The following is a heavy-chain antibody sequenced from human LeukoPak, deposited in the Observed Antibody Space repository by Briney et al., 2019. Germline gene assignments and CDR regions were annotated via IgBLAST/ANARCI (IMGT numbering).Heavy chain of an antibody. V-gene: IGHV1-46*02. CDR1: GYTFNSYA. D-gene: IGHD2-15*01. CDR2: INPSGGST. Sequence: ASVKVSCKASGYTFNSYAISWVRQAPGQGLEWMGIINPSGGSTSYAQKFQGRVTMTRDTSTSTVYMELSSLRSEDTAVYYCAGAYCSGGSCRYYFDYWGQGTLVTVSS. J-gene: IGHJ4*02. CDR3: AGAYCSGGSCRYYFDY.